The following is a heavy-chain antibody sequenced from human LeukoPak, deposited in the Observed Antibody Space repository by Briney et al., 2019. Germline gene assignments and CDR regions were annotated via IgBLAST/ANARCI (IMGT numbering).Heavy chain of an antibody. D-gene: IGHD3-10*01. CDR1: GGSFSGYY. CDR2: INHSGST. Sequence: SETLSLTCAVYGGSFSGYYWSWIREPPGKGLEWIGEINHSGSTNYNPSLKSRVTISVDTSTNQFSLKLSSVTAGDTAVYYCARGRLGYYGSGSYQKGFDPWGQGTLVTVSS. V-gene: IGHV4-34*01. CDR3: ARGRLGYYGSGSYQKGFDP. J-gene: IGHJ5*02.